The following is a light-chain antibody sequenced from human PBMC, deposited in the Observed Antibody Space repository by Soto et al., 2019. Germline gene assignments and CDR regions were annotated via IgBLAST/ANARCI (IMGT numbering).Light chain of an antibody. Sequence: EIVLTQSPPTLSLSPGERATLSCRASQTIDVYLAWYQQRPVQAPRLLIYDTSNRATGIPDRFSGSGFGTDFTLTISSLELEDFAVYYCQQRSSWLTFGGGTKVEIK. CDR3: QQRSSWLT. J-gene: IGKJ4*01. V-gene: IGKV3-11*01. CDR1: QTIDVY. CDR2: DTS.